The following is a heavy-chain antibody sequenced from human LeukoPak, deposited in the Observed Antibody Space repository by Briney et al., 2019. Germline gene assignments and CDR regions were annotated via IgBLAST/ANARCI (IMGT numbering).Heavy chain of an antibody. CDR1: GYTFTGYY. J-gene: IGHJ6*02. CDR2: INPNSGGT. CDR3: ARDGDYYYYGMDV. V-gene: IGHV1-2*06. Sequence: ASVKVSCKASGYTFTGYYMHWVRQAPGQGLEWMGRINPNSGGTSYAQKFQGRVTMTRDTSISTAYMELSRLRSDDTAVYYCARDGDYYYYGMDVWGQGTTVTVSS. D-gene: IGHD3-10*01.